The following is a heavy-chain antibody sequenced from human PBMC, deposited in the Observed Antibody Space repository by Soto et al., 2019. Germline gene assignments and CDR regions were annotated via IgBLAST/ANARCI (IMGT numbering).Heavy chain of an antibody. CDR3: ARTLLLTGPYGSGIYLDN. V-gene: IGHV1-18*01. CDR2: ISAYNGNT. CDR1: GYTFTSYG. J-gene: IGHJ4*02. Sequence: ASVKVSCKASGYTFTSYGISWVRQAPGQGLEWMGWISAYNGNTNYAQKLQGRVTMTTDTSTSTAYMELRSLRSDDTAVYYCARTLLLTGPYGSGIYLDNCGQGTLFTVYS. D-gene: IGHD3-10*01.